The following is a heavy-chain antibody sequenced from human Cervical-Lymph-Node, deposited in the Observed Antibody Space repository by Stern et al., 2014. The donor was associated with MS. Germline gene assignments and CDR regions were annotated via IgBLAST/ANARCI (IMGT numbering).Heavy chain of an antibody. Sequence: EVQLVESGGGLVQPGGSLRLSWAASGFSFNNFSMNWVRQAPGKGLEWVSYIGATSATIYYADSVKGRFTISRDNARNSLFLQMHSLRAEDMAVYYCARAGGSSDHFDSWGQGTQVTVSS. D-gene: IGHD6-6*01. J-gene: IGHJ4*02. CDR1: GFSFNNFS. CDR3: ARAGGSSDHFDS. V-gene: IGHV3-48*01. CDR2: IGATSATI.